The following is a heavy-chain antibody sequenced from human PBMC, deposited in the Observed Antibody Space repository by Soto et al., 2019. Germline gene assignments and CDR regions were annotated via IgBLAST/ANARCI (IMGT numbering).Heavy chain of an antibody. D-gene: IGHD1-26*01. Sequence: EVQLLESGGGLVQPGGSLRLSCAASGFTFSSYAMRWVRQAPVKGLEWVSAISGSGDSTYYADSVKGRFTISRDNSTNPLYLQMNSLRADDTAVYYCASRGSGSDYDYWGQGTLVTVSS. J-gene: IGHJ4*02. CDR3: ASRGSGSDYDY. V-gene: IGHV3-23*01. CDR1: GFTFSSYA. CDR2: ISGSGDST.